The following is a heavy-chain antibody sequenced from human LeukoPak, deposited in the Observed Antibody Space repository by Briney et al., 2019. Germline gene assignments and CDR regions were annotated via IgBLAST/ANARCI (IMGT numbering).Heavy chain of an antibody. CDR2: INPSGGST. CDR1: GSTFTSYY. D-gene: IGHD3-22*01. V-gene: IGHV1-46*01. J-gene: IGHJ4*02. CDR3: ARDQVHYYDSSGSSSYFGY. Sequence: ASVTVSCKTSGSTFTSYYIHWVRQAPGQGLEWMGIINPSGGSTSYAQKFQGRVTITADESTSTAYMELSSLRSEDTAVYYCARDQVHYYDSSGSSSYFGYWGQGTLVTVSS.